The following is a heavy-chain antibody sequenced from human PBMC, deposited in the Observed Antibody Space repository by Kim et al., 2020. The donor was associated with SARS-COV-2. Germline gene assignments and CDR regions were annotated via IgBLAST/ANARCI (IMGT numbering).Heavy chain of an antibody. J-gene: IGHJ4*01. D-gene: IGHD3-22*01. Sequence: SETLSLTCTVSGGSISSNSYYWVWNRQSPGKGLEWIGSNYYSSNTNHTPSLQIPVTISLYTYKNQLSLNLISVTDTDMDVYYSARHPDCDSSGCFPCFD. CDR3: ARHPDCDSSGCFPCFD. CDR2: NYYSSNT. CDR1: GGSISSNSYY. V-gene: IGHV4-39*01.